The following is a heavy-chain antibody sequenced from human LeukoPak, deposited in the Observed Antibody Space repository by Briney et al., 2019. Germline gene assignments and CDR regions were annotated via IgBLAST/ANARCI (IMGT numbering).Heavy chain of an antibody. CDR1: GFTFSSYA. CDR3: AKGGGYEAQYYYYYLDV. V-gene: IGHV3-30*04. J-gene: IGHJ6*03. D-gene: IGHD5-12*01. Sequence: GGSLRLPCAASGFTFSSYAMHWVRQAPGKGLEWVAVISYDGSNKYYADSVKGRFTVSRGNSKNTLYLQMKSLRAEDTAVYYCAKGGGYEAQYYYYYLDVWGKGTTVTISS. CDR2: ISYDGSNK.